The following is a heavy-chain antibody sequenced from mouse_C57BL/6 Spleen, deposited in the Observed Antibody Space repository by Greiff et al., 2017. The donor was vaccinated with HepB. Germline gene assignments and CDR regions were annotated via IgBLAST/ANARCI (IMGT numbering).Heavy chain of an antibody. D-gene: IGHD1-1*01. CDR3: ASPSRYYGSSFYFDY. J-gene: IGHJ2*01. V-gene: IGHV1-81*01. Sequence: QVQLQQSGAELARPGASVKLSCKASGYTFTSYGISWVKQRTGQGLEWIGEIYPRSGNTYYNEKFKGKATLTADKSSSTAYMELRSLTSEDSAVYFCASPSRYYGSSFYFDYWGQGTTLTVSS. CDR2: IYPRSGNT. CDR1: GYTFTSYG.